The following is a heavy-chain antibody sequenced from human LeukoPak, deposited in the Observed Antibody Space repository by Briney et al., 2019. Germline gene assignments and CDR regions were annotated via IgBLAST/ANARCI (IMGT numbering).Heavy chain of an antibody. J-gene: IGHJ4*02. V-gene: IGHV3-23*01. CDR1: GFTFRSYA. CDR3: AKDRRGSYYPGTDY. D-gene: IGHD1-26*01. Sequence: GGSLRLSCAASGFTFRSYAMSWVRQAPGKGLEWVSTISNSGGSTYYADSVKGRFTISRDNSKNTLYLQMNSLRAEDTAVYYCAKDRRGSYYPGTDYWGQGTLVTVSS. CDR2: ISNSGGST.